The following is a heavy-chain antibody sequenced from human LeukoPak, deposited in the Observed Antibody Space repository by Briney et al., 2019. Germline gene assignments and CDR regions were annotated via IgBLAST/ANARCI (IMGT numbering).Heavy chain of an antibody. D-gene: IGHD2-2*01. CDR3: ARGEVPAAKDAEYFQH. CDR2: MNPNSGNT. Sequence: GASVKVSCKASGYTFTSYDVNWVRQATGQGLEWMGWMNPNSGNTGYAQKFQGRVTITRNTSISTAYMELSSLRSEDTAVYYCARGEVPAAKDAEYFQHWGQGTLVTVSS. CDR1: GYTFTSYD. J-gene: IGHJ1*01. V-gene: IGHV1-8*03.